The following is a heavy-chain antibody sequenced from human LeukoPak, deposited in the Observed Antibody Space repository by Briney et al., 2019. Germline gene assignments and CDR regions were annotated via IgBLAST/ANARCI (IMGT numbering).Heavy chain of an antibody. CDR2: ISNGGDNI. CDR1: GFTFRSHE. D-gene: IGHD2-2*01. V-gene: IGHV3-48*03. J-gene: IGHJ3*01. Sequence: PGGSLRLSCRASGFTFRSHEMNWVRQAPGKGLEWLSYISNGGDNIYYADPMKGRFTISRDNAKNSLFLQMYSLRAEDTAVYYCVRGGYCSSSICYSFNAFDVWGQGTTVTVSP. CDR3: VRGGYCSSSICYSFNAFDV.